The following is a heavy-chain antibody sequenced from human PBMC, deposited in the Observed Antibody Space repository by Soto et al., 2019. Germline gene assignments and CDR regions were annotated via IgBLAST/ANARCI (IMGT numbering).Heavy chain of an antibody. CDR1: GFTFSSYA. Sequence: QVQLVESGGGVVQPGRSLRLSCAASGFTFSSYAMHWVRQAPGKGLEWVAVISYDGSNKYYADSVKGRFTISRDNSKNTLYLQMNSLRAEDTAVYYCARDPGGTYFAEWTYYLDYWGQGTLVTVSS. CDR2: ISYDGSNK. J-gene: IGHJ4*02. D-gene: IGHD3-9*01. V-gene: IGHV3-30-3*01. CDR3: ARDPGGTYFAEWTYYLDY.